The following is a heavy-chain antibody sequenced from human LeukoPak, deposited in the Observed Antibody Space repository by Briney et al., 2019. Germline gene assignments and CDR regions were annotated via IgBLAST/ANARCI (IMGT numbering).Heavy chain of an antibody. Sequence: SESLSLTCSVSGASVNDYFWSWIRQAPGRGLEWLGQVYSGGAAEYSPSLKGRVTISLDASTNKVSLSLRSATPADTAVYFCGTEIVLMMADAASPYFMDVWGRGTTVTVAS. J-gene: IGHJ6*03. CDR1: GASVNDYF. CDR3: GTEIVLMMADAASPYFMDV. CDR2: VYSGGAA. D-gene: IGHD3-16*01. V-gene: IGHV4-59*02.